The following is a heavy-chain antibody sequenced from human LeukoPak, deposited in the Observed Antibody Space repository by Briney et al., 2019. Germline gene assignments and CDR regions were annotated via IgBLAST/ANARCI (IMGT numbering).Heavy chain of an antibody. V-gene: IGHV4-59*08. Sequence: PWETLSLTCTVSGGSISSYYWSWIRQPPGKGLEWIGYIYYSGSTNYNPSLKSRVTISVDTSKNQFSLKLSSVTAADTAVYYCARQRYSGWYKDAFDIWGQGTMVTVSS. CDR1: GGSISSYY. J-gene: IGHJ3*02. D-gene: IGHD6-19*01. CDR3: ARQRYSGWYKDAFDI. CDR2: IYYSGST.